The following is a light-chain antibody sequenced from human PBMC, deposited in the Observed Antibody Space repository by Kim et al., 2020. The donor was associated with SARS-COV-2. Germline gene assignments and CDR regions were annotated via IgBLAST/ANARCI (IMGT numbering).Light chain of an antibody. CDR3: MQGIHLPLT. J-gene: IGKJ4*01. CDR1: QSLLHSDGVTY. Sequence: PASISCKSSQSLLHSDGVTYLYWYLQKPGQYPQLLIYKVSSRFSGVPDRFSGSGSGTDFTLKISRVEAEDVGVYYCMQGIHLPLTFGGGTKVDIK. CDR2: KVS. V-gene: IGKV2-29*02.